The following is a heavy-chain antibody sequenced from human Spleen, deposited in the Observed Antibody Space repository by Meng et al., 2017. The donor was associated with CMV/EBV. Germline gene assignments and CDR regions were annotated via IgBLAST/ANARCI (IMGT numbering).Heavy chain of an antibody. D-gene: IGHD7-27*01. V-gene: IGHV3-48*02. J-gene: IGHJ4*02. Sequence: GALRHSCAASGFTFSSYSMNWVRQAPGKGLEWVSYISSSSSTIYYADSVKGRFTISRDKAKSTLYLQMNSLRDDDTAVYYCARSTSTGTEYWGWGQGTLVTVSS. CDR3: ARSTSTGTEYWG. CDR2: ISSSSSTI. CDR1: GFTFSSYS.